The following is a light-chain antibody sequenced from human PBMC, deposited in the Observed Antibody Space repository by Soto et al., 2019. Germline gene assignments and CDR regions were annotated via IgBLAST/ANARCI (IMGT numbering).Light chain of an antibody. CDR1: QSISSW. V-gene: IGKV1-5*01. J-gene: IGKJ3*01. CDR3: QQYNSYSGST. CDR2: DAS. Sequence: DIQMTQSPSTLSASVGDRVTITCRASQSISSWLAWYQQKPGKAPKLLIYDASSLESGVPSRFSGSGSGTEFTLTISSLQPDDFATYYCQQYNSYSGSTFGPGTKVDIK.